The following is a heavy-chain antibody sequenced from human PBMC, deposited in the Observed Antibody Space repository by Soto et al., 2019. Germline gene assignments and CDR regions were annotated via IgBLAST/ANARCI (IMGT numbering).Heavy chain of an antibody. CDR1: GGSISSSNW. Sequence: SETLSLTCAVSGGSISSSNWWSWVRQPPGKGLEWIGEIYHSGSTNYNPSLKSRVTISVDKSKNQFSLKLSSVTAADTAVYYCARSPLRITMIVVVQGSYGMDVWGQGTTVTVSS. CDR2: IYHSGST. D-gene: IGHD3-22*01. CDR3: ARSPLRITMIVVVQGSYGMDV. J-gene: IGHJ6*02. V-gene: IGHV4-4*02.